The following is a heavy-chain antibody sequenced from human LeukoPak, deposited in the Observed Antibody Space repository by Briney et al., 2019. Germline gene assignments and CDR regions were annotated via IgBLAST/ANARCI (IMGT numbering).Heavy chain of an antibody. J-gene: IGHJ6*02. CDR3: ARVGGYCSSTSCPGLGYYYYGIDV. CDR2: IYYSGST. D-gene: IGHD2-2*01. Sequence: SETLSLTCTVSGGSISSYYWSWVRQPPGKGLEWIGYIYYSGSTYYNPSLKSRVTISVDTSKNQFSLKLSSVTAADTAVYYCARVGGYCSSTSCPGLGYYYYGIDVWGQGTTVTVSS. CDR1: GGSISSYY. V-gene: IGHV4-59*12.